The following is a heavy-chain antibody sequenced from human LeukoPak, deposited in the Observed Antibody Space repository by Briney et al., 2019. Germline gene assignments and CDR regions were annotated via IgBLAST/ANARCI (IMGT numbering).Heavy chain of an antibody. CDR2: INPNSGGT. CDR3: ARVQYSSSVGDY. D-gene: IGHD6-6*01. CDR1: GYTFTGYY. V-gene: IGHV1-2*02. Sequence: GASVKVSCKASGYTFTGYYMHWVRQAPGQGLEWMGWINPNSGGTNYAQKFQGKVTMTRDTSISTAYMELSRLRSDDTAVYYCARVQYSSSVGDYWGQGTLVTVSS. J-gene: IGHJ4*02.